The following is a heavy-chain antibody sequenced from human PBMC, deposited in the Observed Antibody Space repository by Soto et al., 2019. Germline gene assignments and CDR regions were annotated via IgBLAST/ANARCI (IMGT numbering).Heavy chain of an antibody. Sequence: PGASLTISCKGSGYSFTSYWISWVRQMPGKGQEWMGRIDPSDCYTNYNPSFQGHVTISADKSISTAYLQWSCLKASDTARYYCARQQGDKGYCSSTSCDKDVGFDYCYGIDVWGQGTTVTVSS. CDR2: IDPSDCYT. J-gene: IGHJ6*02. D-gene: IGHD2-2*02. CDR1: GYSFTSYW. V-gene: IGHV5-10-1*01. CDR3: ARQQGDKGYCSSTSCDKDVGFDYCYGIDV.